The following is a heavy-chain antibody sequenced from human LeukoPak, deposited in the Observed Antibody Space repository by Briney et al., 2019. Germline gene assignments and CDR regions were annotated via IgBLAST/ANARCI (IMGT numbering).Heavy chain of an antibody. CDR1: GGPISSSSYY. D-gene: IGHD3-22*01. Sequence: PSETLSLTCTVSGGPISSSSYYSGWIRQPPGKGLEWIGSIYYSGSTYYNPSLKSRVTISVDTSKNQFSLKLSSVTAADTAVYYCARLYYYDSSGYKNFDYWGQGTLVTVSS. CDR2: IYYSGST. CDR3: ARLYYYDSSGYKNFDY. V-gene: IGHV4-39*01. J-gene: IGHJ4*02.